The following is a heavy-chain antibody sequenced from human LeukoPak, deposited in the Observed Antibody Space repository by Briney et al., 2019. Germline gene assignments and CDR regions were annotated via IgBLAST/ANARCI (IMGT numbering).Heavy chain of an antibody. CDR1: GYSFISYW. J-gene: IGHJ4*02. D-gene: IGHD5-12*01. CDR2: IYPGDSDT. CDR3: ARLSRYSGYAGSDY. V-gene: IGHV5-51*01. Sequence: GESLKISCKGSGYSFISYWIGWVRQMPGKGLEWMGIIYPGDSDTRYNPSFQGQVTISVDKSISTAYLQWSSLRASDTAMYYCARLSRYSGYAGSDYWGQGTLVTVSS.